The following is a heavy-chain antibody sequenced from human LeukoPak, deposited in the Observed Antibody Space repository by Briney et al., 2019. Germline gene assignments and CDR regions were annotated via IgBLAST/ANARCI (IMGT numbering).Heavy chain of an antibody. CDR3: AKARSAYYFDY. CDR1: GFTFSSYA. CDR2: ISGSGSST. V-gene: IGHV3-23*01. J-gene: IGHJ4*02. Sequence: GSLRLSCAASGFTFSSYAMSWVRQAPGKGLEWVSSISGSGSSTYYADSVKGRFTISRDNSKNTLYLQMNSLRAEDTAVYYCAKARSAYYFDYWGQGTLVTVSS.